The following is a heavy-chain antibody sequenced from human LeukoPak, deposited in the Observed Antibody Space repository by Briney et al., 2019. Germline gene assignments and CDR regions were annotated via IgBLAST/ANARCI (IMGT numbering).Heavy chain of an antibody. CDR1: GYTFTGYY. D-gene: IGHD3-22*01. Sequence: EASVKVSCKASGYTFTGYYMHWVRQAPGQGLEWMGWINPNSGGTNYAQKFQGRVTMTRDTSISTAYMELSRLRSDDTAVYYCARRRNYYDNSGPSASFDYWGQGTLVTVSS. V-gene: IGHV1-2*02. J-gene: IGHJ4*02. CDR2: INPNSGGT. CDR3: ARRRNYYDNSGPSASFDY.